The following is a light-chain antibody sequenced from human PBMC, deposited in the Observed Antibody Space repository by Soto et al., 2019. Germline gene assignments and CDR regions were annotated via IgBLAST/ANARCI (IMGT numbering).Light chain of an antibody. CDR1: QSISGY. CDR3: QQSYSTPHT. CDR2: GAS. Sequence: DIQMTQSPSSLSASVGDRVTITCRASQSISGYLNWYQQKPGKAPKVLISGASTLHNGVPSRFSGRGSGTDFTLTISSLQPEDVATYYCQQSYSTPHTFGQGTRLEI. V-gene: IGKV1-39*01. J-gene: IGKJ5*01.